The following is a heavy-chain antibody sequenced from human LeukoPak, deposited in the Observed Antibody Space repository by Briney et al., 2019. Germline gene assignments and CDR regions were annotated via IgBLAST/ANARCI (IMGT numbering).Heavy chain of an antibody. V-gene: IGHV4-61*02. CDR3: AGDQGGTTWYYYGMDV. Sequence: SETLSLTCTVSGGSISSGSYYWRWIRQPAGKGLEWIERIYTSGSTNYNPSLKSRITISVNTPKNQFSLKLSSVTPADTAVYYCAGDQGGTTWYYYGMDVWGQGTTVTVSS. CDR1: GGSISSGSYY. J-gene: IGHJ6*02. CDR2: IYTSGST. D-gene: IGHD1-7*01.